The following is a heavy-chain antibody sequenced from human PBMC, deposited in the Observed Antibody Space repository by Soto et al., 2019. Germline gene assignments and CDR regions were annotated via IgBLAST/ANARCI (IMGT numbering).Heavy chain of an antibody. J-gene: IGHJ6*02. V-gene: IGHV4-61*01. CDR3: ARGTNGDYCGMDV. CDR1: GGSVSSGSYY. Sequence: QVQLQESGPGLVKPSETLSLTCTVSGGSVSSGSYYWSWIRQPPGKGLEWIGYIYYSGSTNYNPSLKSRVTRSVDTSKNQFSLKLSSVTAADTAVYYCARGTNGDYCGMDVWGQGTTVTVSS. D-gene: IGHD3-10*01. CDR2: IYYSGST.